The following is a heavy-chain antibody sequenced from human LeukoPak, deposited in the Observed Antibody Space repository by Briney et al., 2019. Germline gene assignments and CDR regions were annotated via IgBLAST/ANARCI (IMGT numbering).Heavy chain of an antibody. Sequence: PGGSLRLSCAASGFAFTRNAMAWVRLAPGKGLEWVSAIDGSGGTTFYADSVKGRVTISRVQSTNTVYLQMNSLRADDTAVYYCAKGHCSSTSCSRADNWGQGTLVTVSS. CDR3: AKGHCSSTSCSRADN. CDR2: IDGSGGTT. J-gene: IGHJ4*02. CDR1: GFAFTRNA. V-gene: IGHV3-23*01. D-gene: IGHD2-2*01.